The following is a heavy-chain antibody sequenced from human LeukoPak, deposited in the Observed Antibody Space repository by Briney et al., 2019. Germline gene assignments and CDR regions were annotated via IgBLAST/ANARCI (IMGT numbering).Heavy chain of an antibody. V-gene: IGHV3-33*08. CDR2: IWSDDRNK. D-gene: IGHD4-23*01. J-gene: IGHJ4*02. CDR1: GFTFSSYE. Sequence: GGSLRLSCAASGFTFSSYEMNWVRQAPGKGLEWVALIWSDDRNKYYADPVKGQFTISRDNSKNTLYLQMNSLRAEDTAFYYCARDYGGDAGLDSWGQGTLVTVST. CDR3: ARDYGGDAGLDS.